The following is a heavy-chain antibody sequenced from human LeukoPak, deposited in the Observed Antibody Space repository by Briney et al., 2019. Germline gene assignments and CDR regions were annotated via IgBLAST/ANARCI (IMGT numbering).Heavy chain of an antibody. CDR3: ARDRGGTAYYYYGMDV. CDR2: IYYSGST. D-gene: IGHD2-15*01. J-gene: IGHJ6*02. V-gene: IGHV4-59*01. CDR1: GGSISSYY. Sequence: SETLSLTCTVSGGSISSYYWSWIRQPPGKGLEWIGYIYYSGSTNYNPSLKSRVTISVDTSKNQFSLKLSSATAADTAVYYCARDRGGTAYYYYGMDVWGQGTTVTVSS.